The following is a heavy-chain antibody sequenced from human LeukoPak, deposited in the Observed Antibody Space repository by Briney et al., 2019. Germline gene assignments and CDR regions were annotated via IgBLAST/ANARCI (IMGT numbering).Heavy chain of an antibody. CDR1: GFTFSSYA. Sequence: GGSLRLSCAASGFTFSSYAMSWVRQAPGKGLEWVSAISGSGGSTYYADSVKGRFTISRDNSKNTLYLQMNSLRAEDTAVYYCAKEFPGYSSSWYPSTVDYWGQGTLVIVSS. CDR2: ISGSGGST. CDR3: AKEFPGYSSSWYPSTVDY. D-gene: IGHD6-13*01. J-gene: IGHJ4*02. V-gene: IGHV3-23*01.